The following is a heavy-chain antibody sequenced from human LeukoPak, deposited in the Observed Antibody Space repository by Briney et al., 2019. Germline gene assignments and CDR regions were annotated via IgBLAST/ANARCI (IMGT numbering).Heavy chain of an antibody. CDR2: INHSGST. D-gene: IGHD1-20*01. J-gene: IGHJ5*02. Sequence: SETLSLTCAVYGGSFSGYYWSWIRQPPGKGLEWIGEINHSGSTKYSPSLKSRVTISVDTSKNQFSLKLSSVTAADTAVYYCARGPGITGTSSRWFDPWGQGTLVIVSS. CDR3: ARGPGITGTSSRWFDP. CDR1: GGSFSGYY. V-gene: IGHV4-34*01.